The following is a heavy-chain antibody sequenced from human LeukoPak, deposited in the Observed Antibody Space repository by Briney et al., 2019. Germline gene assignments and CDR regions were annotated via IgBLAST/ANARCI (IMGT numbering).Heavy chain of an antibody. CDR1: GYTFTTYW. J-gene: IGHJ6*02. CDR2: IYPGDSDT. D-gene: IGHD3-3*01. CDR3: ARQTTIFGAVIMDYGMDV. Sequence: GESLQISCQGFGYTFTTYWIGWVRQMPGKGLEWMGIIYPGDSDTRYSPSFQGQVTISADKSISTAYLQWSSLKASDTAMYYCARQTTIFGAVIMDYGMDVWGQGTTVTVSS. V-gene: IGHV5-51*01.